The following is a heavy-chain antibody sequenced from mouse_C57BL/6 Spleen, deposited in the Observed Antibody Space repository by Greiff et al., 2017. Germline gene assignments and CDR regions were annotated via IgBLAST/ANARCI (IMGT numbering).Heavy chain of an antibody. Sequence: VQLQESGPELVKPGASVKISCKASGYAFSSSWMNWVKQRPGKGLEWIGRIYPGDGDTNYNGKFKGKVTLTADKSSSTAYMQLSSLTSEDSAVYFCAEYYGSSYWGQGTSVTVSS. J-gene: IGHJ4*01. V-gene: IGHV1-82*01. CDR2: IYPGDGDT. D-gene: IGHD1-1*01. CDR1: GYAFSSSW. CDR3: AEYYGSSY.